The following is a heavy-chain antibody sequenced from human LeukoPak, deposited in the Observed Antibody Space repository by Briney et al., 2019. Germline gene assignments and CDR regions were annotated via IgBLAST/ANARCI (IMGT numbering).Heavy chain of an antibody. CDR3: ARHDGATYDY. Sequence: PSETLSLTCTVSSGSISSYYWSWIRQPPGKGLEWIGYIYYSGSTNYNPSLKSRVAISVDTSKNQFSLKLSSVTAADTAVYYCARHDGATYDYWGQGTLVTVSS. V-gene: IGHV4-59*08. D-gene: IGHD1-26*01. J-gene: IGHJ4*02. CDR1: SGSISSYY. CDR2: IYYSGST.